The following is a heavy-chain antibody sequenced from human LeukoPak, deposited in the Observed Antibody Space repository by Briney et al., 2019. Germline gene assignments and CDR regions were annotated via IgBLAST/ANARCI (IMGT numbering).Heavy chain of an antibody. CDR1: GGTFSSYA. V-gene: IGHV1-69*01. J-gene: IGHJ4*02. CDR2: IIPIFGTA. D-gene: IGHD1-1*01. CDR3: ARGKMPSNCDFDY. Sequence: SSVKVSCKASGGTFSSYAISWVRQAPGQGLESMGGIIPIFGTANYAQKFQGRVTITADESTSTAYMELSSLRSEDTAVYYCARGKMPSNCDFDYWGQGTLVTVSS.